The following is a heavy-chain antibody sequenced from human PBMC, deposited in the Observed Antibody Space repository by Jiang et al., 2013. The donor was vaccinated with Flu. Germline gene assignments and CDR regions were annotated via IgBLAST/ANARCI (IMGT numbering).Heavy chain of an antibody. V-gene: IGHV4-61*01. CDR1: GGSVNSGTYY. CDR2: ISYSGST. Sequence: SGSGLVKPSETLSLICTVSGGSVNSGTYYWSWIRQPPGKGLEWIGYISYSGSTNYNPSLKSRVTISVDTSKNQFSLRLSSVTAAATAVYYCARDRGSFWGWFDPWGQGTLVTVSS. D-gene: IGHD3-16*01. J-gene: IGHJ5*02. CDR3: ARDRGSFWGWFDP.